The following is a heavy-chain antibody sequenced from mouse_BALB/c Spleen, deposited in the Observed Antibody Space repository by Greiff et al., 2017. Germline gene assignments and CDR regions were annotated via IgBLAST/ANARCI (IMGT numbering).Heavy chain of an antibody. V-gene: IGHV5-12-1*01. CDR1: GFAFSSYD. Sequence: EVMLVESGGGLVKPGGSLKLSCAASGFAFSSYDMSWVRQTPEKRLEWVAYISSGGGSTYYPDTVKGRFTISRDNAKSTLYLQMSSLKSEGAAMYYCARQLRDDWGEGTSVTVSS. J-gene: IGHJ4*01. CDR2: ISSGGGST. CDR3: ARQLRDD.